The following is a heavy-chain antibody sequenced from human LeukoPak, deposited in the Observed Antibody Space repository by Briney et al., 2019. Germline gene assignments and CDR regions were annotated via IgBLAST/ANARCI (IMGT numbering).Heavy chain of an antibody. CDR2: IYYSGSI. CDR3: ASLRERSYYARGFDY. V-gene: IGHV4-39*01. CDR1: GGSISSSSYY. J-gene: IGHJ4*02. Sequence: SETLSLTCTVSGGSISSSSYYWGWIRQPPGKGLEWIGSIYYSGSIYYNPSLKSRVTISVDTSKNQFSLKLSSVTAANTAVYYCASLRERSYYARGFDYWGQGTLVTVSS. D-gene: IGHD3-3*01.